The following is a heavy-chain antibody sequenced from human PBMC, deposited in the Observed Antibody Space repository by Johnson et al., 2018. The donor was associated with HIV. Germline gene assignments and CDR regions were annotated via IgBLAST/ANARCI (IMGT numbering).Heavy chain of an antibody. J-gene: IGHJ3*02. CDR3: AREATGTTNAFYM. D-gene: IGHD1-7*01. Sequence: QMLLVESGGGVIKPGGSLRISCAASNFTFKDYYMNWIRQAPGKGLEWVSYISGSGFDTFYADSVSGRFTISRDNSKNSLYLQMNSLRAEDTAVYYCAREATGTTNAFYMWGQGTMVTVSS. V-gene: IGHV3-11*06. CDR2: ISGSGFDT. CDR1: NFTFKDYY.